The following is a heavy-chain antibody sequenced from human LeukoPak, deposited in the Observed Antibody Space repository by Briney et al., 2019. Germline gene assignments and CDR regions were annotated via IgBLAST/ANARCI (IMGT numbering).Heavy chain of an antibody. D-gene: IGHD6-13*01. V-gene: IGHV3-30*18. CDR3: AEDRRSIAAAGRAWDAFDI. Sequence: GESLRLSCAASGFTFSDYYMSWIRQAPGKGLEWVAVISYDGSNKYYADSVKGRFTISRDNSKNTLYLQMNSLRAEDTAVYYCAEDRRSIAAAGRAWDAFDIWGQGTMVTVSS. CDR1: GFTFSDYY. CDR2: ISYDGSNK. J-gene: IGHJ3*02.